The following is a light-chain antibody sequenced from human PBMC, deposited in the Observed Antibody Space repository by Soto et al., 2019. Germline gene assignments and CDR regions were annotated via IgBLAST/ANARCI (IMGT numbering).Light chain of an antibody. CDR3: SSYAGSNHLV. CDR2: EVS. CDR1: SSDVGGYNY. J-gene: IGLJ2*01. Sequence: QSALTQPPSASGSPGQAVTISCTGTSSDVGGYNYVSWYQQHPGKAPQLMIYEVSKRPSGVPDRFSGSKSGNTASLTVAGLQAEYEADYYCSSYAGSNHLVFGGGTKLTVL. V-gene: IGLV2-8*01.